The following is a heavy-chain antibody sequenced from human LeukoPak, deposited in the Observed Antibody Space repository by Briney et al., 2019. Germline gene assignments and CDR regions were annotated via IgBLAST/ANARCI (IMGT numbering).Heavy chain of an antibody. CDR1: GGTFISYA. CDR3: ARDVRYYGSGRQGYFQH. D-gene: IGHD3-10*01. J-gene: IGHJ1*01. V-gene: IGHV1-69*13. Sequence: ASVKVSCKASGGTFISYAISWVRQAPGQGLEWMGGIIPIFGTANYAQKFQGRVTITADESTSTAYMELSSLRSEDTAVYYCARDVRYYGSGRQGYFQHWGQGTLVTVSS. CDR2: IIPIFGTA.